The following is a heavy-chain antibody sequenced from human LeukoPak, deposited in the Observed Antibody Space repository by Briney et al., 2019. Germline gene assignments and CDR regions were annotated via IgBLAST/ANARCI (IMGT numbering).Heavy chain of an antibody. CDR3: ARVAAAAGRRHYYYYMDV. J-gene: IGHJ6*03. Sequence: SETLSLTCSVSGGSISSYYWSWIRQPAGKGLEWIGRIYTSGSTNYNPSLKSRVTMSVDTSKNQFSLKLSSVTAADTAVYYCARVAAAAGRRHYYYYMDVWGKGTTVTISS. CDR2: IYTSGST. V-gene: IGHV4-4*07. CDR1: GGSISSYY. D-gene: IGHD6-13*01.